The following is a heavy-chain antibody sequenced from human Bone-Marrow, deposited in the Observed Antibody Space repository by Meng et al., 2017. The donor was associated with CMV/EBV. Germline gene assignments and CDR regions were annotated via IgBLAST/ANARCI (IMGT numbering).Heavy chain of an antibody. J-gene: IGHJ3*02. D-gene: IGHD6-13*01. CDR1: GFTFSDYY. Sequence: GGSLRLSCAASGFTFSDYYMSWIRQAPGKGLEWVSYISSSGSTIYYADSVKGRFTISRDNAKNSLYLQMNTLRAEDTALYYCARTLGGSTFDVFDIWGQGTMVTGSS. CDR3: ARTLGGSTFDVFDI. V-gene: IGHV3-11*01. CDR2: ISSSGSTI.